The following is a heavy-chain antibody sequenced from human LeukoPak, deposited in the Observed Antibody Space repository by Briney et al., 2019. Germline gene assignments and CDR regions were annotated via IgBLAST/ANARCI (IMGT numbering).Heavy chain of an antibody. CDR2: ISASGAST. CDR3: AKTYRDYFDS. CDR1: GFTFNSYA. D-gene: IGHD5-18*01. J-gene: IGHJ4*02. V-gene: IGHV3-23*01. Sequence: GGSLRLSCVGSGFTFNSYAMKWVRQPPGKGLQWVSTISASGASTFYADSVRGRFTISRDNSKNTVSLQVNSLRVEDTAIYYCAKTYRDYFDSWGLGTLVTVSS.